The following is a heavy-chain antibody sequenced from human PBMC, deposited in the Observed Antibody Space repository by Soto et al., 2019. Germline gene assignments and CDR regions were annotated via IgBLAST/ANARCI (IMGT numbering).Heavy chain of an antibody. V-gene: IGHV3-21*01. Sequence: EVQLVESGGGLVKPGGSLRLSCVASGFTFSNYNMNWVRQAPGKGLEWVSDISGSGIYIHYADAVRGRFTISRDNAKNSVYLQMDSLRVEDTAVYYCAREGALKPFSSWGQGALVTVSS. CDR1: GFTFSNYN. CDR3: AREGALKPFSS. J-gene: IGHJ5*02. CDR2: ISGSGIYI.